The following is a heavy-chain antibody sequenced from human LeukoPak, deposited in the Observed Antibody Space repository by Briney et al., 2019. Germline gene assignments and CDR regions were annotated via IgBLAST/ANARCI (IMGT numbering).Heavy chain of an antibody. CDR2: ISSGGSTI. CDR3: ARDRGGNEFDY. Sequence: PGGSLRLSCAASGFIFGDYNMNWVRQAPGKGLEWVSYISSGGSTIYYADSVKGRFTISRDNARNSLYLQMNGLTDEDTAVYYCARDRGGNEFDYWGQGTLVTVSS. J-gene: IGHJ4*02. CDR1: GFIFGDYN. V-gene: IGHV3-48*02. D-gene: IGHD4-23*01.